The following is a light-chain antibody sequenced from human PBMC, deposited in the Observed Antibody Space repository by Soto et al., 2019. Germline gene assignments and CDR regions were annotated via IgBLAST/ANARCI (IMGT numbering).Light chain of an antibody. V-gene: IGLV2-23*01. CDR2: EST. J-gene: IGLJ1*01. CDR1: SSDVGSYNL. Sequence: QSALTQPASVSGSPGQSITIYCTGTSSDVGSYNLVSWYQHHPGKAPKLMIYESTKRPSGVSNRFSGSKSGNTASLTISGLQAEDEADYYCCSYAGSSPYVFGTGTKLTVL. CDR3: CSYAGSSPYV.